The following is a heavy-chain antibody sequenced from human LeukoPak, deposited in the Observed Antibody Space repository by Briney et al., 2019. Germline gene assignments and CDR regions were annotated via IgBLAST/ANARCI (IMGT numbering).Heavy chain of an antibody. Sequence: GGSLRLSCAASGFTFDDYAMHWVRQAPGKGLEWVSGISWNSGSMGYADSVKGRFTISRDNAKNSLYLQMNSLRAEDTALYYCAKDKVSYSSSFDYWGQGTLVTVSS. CDR3: AKDKVSYSSSFDY. CDR2: ISWNSGSM. D-gene: IGHD6-13*01. J-gene: IGHJ4*02. CDR1: GFTFDDYA. V-gene: IGHV3-9*01.